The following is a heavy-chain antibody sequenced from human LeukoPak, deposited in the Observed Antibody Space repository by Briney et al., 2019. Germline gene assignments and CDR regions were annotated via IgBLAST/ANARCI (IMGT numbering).Heavy chain of an antibody. CDR3: ARDLRPWLDY. Sequence: GGSLRLSCAASGFSFSSFAMSWVRQAPGEGLEWVAVIWYDGSNKYYADSVEGRFTISRDNSKNTLYLQMNSLRAEDTAVYYCARDLRPWLDYWGQGTLVTVSS. D-gene: IGHD5-12*01. V-gene: IGHV3-33*08. J-gene: IGHJ4*02. CDR1: GFSFSSFA. CDR2: IWYDGSNK.